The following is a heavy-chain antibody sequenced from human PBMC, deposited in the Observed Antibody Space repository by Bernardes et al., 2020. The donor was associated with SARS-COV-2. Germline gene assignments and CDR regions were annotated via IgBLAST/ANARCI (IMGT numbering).Heavy chain of an antibody. CDR3: AREKTSGYYYYGMDV. CDR1: GYSFTSYW. Sequence: GESLKISCKGSGYSFTSYWIGWVRQMPGKGLEWMGIIYPGDSDTRYSPSFQGQVTISADKSISTAYLQWSSLKASDTAMYYCAREKTSGYYYYGMDVWGQGTTVTVSS. CDR2: IYPGDSDT. J-gene: IGHJ6*02. V-gene: IGHV5-51*01. D-gene: IGHD3-3*01.